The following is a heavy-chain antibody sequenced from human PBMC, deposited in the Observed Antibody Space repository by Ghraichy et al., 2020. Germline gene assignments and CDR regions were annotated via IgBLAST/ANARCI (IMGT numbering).Heavy chain of an antibody. V-gene: IGHV1-18*01. CDR2: ISGYSDNA. D-gene: IGHD6-13*01. CDR3: ARGGSSWLDY. CDR1: GYTFTSYD. Sequence: ASVKVSYKASGYTFTSYDISWVRQAPGQGLEWMGWISGYSDNANYVQKLQGRVTMTTDTSTSTAYMELRSLRSDDTAVYYCARGGSSWLDYWGQGTLVTVSS. J-gene: IGHJ4*02.